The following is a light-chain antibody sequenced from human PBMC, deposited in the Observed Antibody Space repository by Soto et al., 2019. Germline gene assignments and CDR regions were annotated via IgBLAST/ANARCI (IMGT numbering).Light chain of an antibody. J-gene: IGKJ5*01. CDR1: QSVKNN. CDR3: QQYDYLLT. Sequence: EIVMTQSPATLSVSPGERVTLSCTASQSVKNNVAWYQQRPGQAPRLLIYDASTAATGIPGRFSGSGSGTEFTLTISSLQSEDSEVYYCQQYDYLLTFGQGTRLEIK. V-gene: IGKV3-15*01. CDR2: DAS.